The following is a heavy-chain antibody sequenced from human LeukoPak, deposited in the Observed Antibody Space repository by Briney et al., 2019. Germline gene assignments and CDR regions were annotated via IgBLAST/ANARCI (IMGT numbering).Heavy chain of an antibody. CDR1: GGSISSTSYY. CDR2: VYYSGST. V-gene: IGHV4-39*01. Sequence: SETLSLTCAVSGGSISSTSYYWAWIRQPPGKGLEWIVTVYYSGSTYHNPSLKSRVTLSVDTSRNQFSLRLSSVDAADTAVYYCAKAGVRYFDSSGLYAFDFWGQGTTVTVSS. J-gene: IGHJ3*01. CDR3: AKAGVRYFDSSGLYAFDF. D-gene: IGHD3-22*01.